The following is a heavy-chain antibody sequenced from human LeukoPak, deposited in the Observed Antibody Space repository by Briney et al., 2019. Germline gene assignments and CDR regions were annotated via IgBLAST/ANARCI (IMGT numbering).Heavy chain of an antibody. V-gene: IGHV3-23*01. CDR1: GFTFSSYA. CDR2: LSSSGGST. D-gene: IGHD5-12*01. CDR3: AKDLDIVATITGN. J-gene: IGHJ4*02. Sequence: GGSLRLSCAASGFTFSSYAMSWVRQAPGEGREWVSALSSSGGSTYYTDSVKGRFTISRDNSKNTLYLLMTSLGAEDTAVYYCAKDLDIVATITGNWGQGTLVTVSS.